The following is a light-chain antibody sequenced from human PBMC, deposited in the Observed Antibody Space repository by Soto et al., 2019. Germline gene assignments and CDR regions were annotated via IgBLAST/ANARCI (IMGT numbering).Light chain of an antibody. CDR1: QSVDSSY. CDR2: GAS. Sequence: VLTLSPVTLSLSPGERATLSCRASQSVDSSYLAWYHQRPGQAPRLLIYGASSRATGIPDRFSGSGSGTDFTLTISRLEPEDSAVYYCQQYGSSPRTFGQGTKVDIK. V-gene: IGKV3-20*01. CDR3: QQYGSSPRT. J-gene: IGKJ1*01.